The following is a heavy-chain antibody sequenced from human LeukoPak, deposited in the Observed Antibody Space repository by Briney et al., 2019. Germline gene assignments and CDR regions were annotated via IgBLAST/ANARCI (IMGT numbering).Heavy chain of an antibody. V-gene: IGHV4-61*05. J-gene: IGHJ5*02. CDR3: ATSGYSRRDNWFDP. CDR1: GGSINSSSHH. Sequence: SETLSLTCTVSGGSINSSSHHWDWIRQPPGKGLEWIGYIYYSGSTNYNPSLKSRVTISVDTSKNQFSLKLSSVTAADTAVYYCATSGYSRRDNWFDPWGQGTLVTVSS. CDR2: IYYSGST. D-gene: IGHD6-13*01.